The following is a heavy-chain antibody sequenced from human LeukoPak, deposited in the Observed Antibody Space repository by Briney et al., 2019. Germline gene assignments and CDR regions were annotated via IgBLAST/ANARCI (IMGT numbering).Heavy chain of an antibody. CDR3: VRGSKIRGVLPEGEFDY. J-gene: IGHJ4*02. CDR1: GFTFSHFA. V-gene: IGHV3-30*03. CDR2: ISYDGKKN. D-gene: IGHD3-10*01. Sequence: GGSLRLSCAASGFTFSHFAMHWVRQAPGKGLEWVAVISYDGKKNYYADSVKGRFTLTRDDSANTLYLQMNSLRAEDTAVYYCVRGSKIRGVLPEGEFDYWGQGALVTVSS.